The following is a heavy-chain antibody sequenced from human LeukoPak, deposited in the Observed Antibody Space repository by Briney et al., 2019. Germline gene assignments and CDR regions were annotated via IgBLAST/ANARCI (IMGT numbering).Heavy chain of an antibody. CDR3: ARGVSDFWSGHVWFDP. CDR2: SYFRGSS. D-gene: IGHD3-3*01. Sequence: SETLSLTCTVSGDSITSNNYYWGWIRQPPGKGLEWIGSSYFRGSSYYNPPLKSRVTISIDTSKTQFSLKLNSVTAADTAVYYCARGVSDFWSGHVWFDPWGQGTLVTVSS. CDR1: GDSITSNNYY. V-gene: IGHV4-39*07. J-gene: IGHJ5*02.